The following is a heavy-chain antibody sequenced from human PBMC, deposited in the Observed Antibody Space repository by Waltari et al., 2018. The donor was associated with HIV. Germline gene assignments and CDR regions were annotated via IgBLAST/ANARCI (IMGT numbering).Heavy chain of an antibody. CDR3: ARQQYCSGGSCPYNWFDP. CDR1: GGSISSSSYY. Sequence: QLQLQESGPELVKPSETLSLTCTVSGGSISSSSYYWGWIRQPPGKGLEWIGSIYYSGSTYYNPSLKSRVTISVDTSKNQFSLKLSSVTAADTAVYYCARQQYCSGGSCPYNWFDPWGQGTLVTVSS. J-gene: IGHJ5*02. V-gene: IGHV4-39*01. CDR2: IYYSGST. D-gene: IGHD2-15*01.